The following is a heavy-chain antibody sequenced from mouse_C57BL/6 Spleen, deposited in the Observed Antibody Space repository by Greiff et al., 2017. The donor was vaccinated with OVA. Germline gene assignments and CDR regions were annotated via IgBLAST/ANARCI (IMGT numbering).Heavy chain of an antibody. CDR3: ARYSIVTRDFDY. Sequence: EVMLVESGGGLVKPGGSLKLSCAASGFTFSSYAMSWVRQTPEKRLEWVATISDGGSYTYYPDNVKGRFTISRDNAKNNLYLQMSHLKSEDTAMYYCARYSIVTRDFDYGGQGTTLTVSS. CDR2: ISDGGSYT. D-gene: IGHD2-5*01. J-gene: IGHJ2*01. CDR1: GFTFSSYA. V-gene: IGHV5-4*03.